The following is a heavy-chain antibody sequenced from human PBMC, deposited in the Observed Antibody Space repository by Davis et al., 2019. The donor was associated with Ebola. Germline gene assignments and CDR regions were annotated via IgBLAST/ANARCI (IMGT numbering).Heavy chain of an antibody. CDR3: ARAGIAVAGYFDY. D-gene: IGHD6-19*01. Sequence: GGSLRLSCAASGFTVSSNYMNWVRQAPGKGLEWVSIIYSGGTTYYADSVKGRFTISRDNSRNTVYLQMTSLRAEDTAVYYCARAGIAVAGYFDYWGQGTLVTVSS. CDR2: IYSGGTT. V-gene: IGHV3-53*01. J-gene: IGHJ4*02. CDR1: GFTVSSNY.